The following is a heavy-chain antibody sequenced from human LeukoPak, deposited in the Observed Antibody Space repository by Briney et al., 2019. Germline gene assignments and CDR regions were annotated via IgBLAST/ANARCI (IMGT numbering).Heavy chain of an antibody. D-gene: IGHD3-22*01. V-gene: IGHV3-64D*06. Sequence: GGSLRLSCSASGFTFSRYLMHWVRQAPGKGLEYVSAISTNGGSTYYADSVKGRFTISRDNSKNTLYLQMSSLRTEDTAVYYCVKDANYYDSSGYYDYWGQGTLVTVSS. CDR1: GFTFSRYL. CDR2: ISTNGGST. J-gene: IGHJ4*02. CDR3: VKDANYYDSSGYYDY.